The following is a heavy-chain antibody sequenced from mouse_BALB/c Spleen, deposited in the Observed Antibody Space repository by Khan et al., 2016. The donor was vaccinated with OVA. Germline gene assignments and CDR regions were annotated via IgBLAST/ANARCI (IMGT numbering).Heavy chain of an antibody. J-gene: IGHJ2*01. CDR1: GYSITSDYA. Sequence: EVQLQESGPGLVKPSQSLSLTCTVTGYSITSDYAWNWIRQFPGNKLEWMGYISYSGRTSYNPSLKSRISITRDTSKNPFFLQWTSMTPEDTAPDYCAVSVTITTVVATDFDYWGQGTTLTVSS. CDR2: ISYSGRT. CDR3: AVSVTITTVVATDFDY. V-gene: IGHV3-2*02. D-gene: IGHD1-1*01.